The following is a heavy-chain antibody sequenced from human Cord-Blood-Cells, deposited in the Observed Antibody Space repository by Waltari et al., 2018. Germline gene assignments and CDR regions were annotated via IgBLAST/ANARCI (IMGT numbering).Heavy chain of an antibody. Sequence: QVQLVESGGGVVQPGRSLRLSCAASGFTFSSYGMHWVRQAPGKGLEWVAVIWYDGSNKYYADSVKDRFTISRDNSKNTLYLQMNSLRAEDTAVYYCAREPRPGDAFDIWGQGTMVTVSS. V-gene: IGHV3-33*01. CDR2: IWYDGSNK. J-gene: IGHJ3*02. CDR3: AREPRPGDAFDI. CDR1: GFTFSSYG. D-gene: IGHD6-6*01.